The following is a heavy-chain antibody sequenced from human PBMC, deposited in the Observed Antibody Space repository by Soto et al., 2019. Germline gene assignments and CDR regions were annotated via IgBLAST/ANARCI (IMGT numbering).Heavy chain of an antibody. CDR1: GYTFTAYG. CDR2: ISTYSGNT. D-gene: IGHD3-22*01. Sequence: ASVKVSFKASGYTFTAYGISWLRQAPGQGLEWMAWISTYSGNTDFAQKVQGRVTLTADTSTSTAYMELRNLTSDDTAVYYCATSDNSGYDQPVVYWGQGTLVTVSS. J-gene: IGHJ4*02. CDR3: ATSDNSGYDQPVVY. V-gene: IGHV1-18*01.